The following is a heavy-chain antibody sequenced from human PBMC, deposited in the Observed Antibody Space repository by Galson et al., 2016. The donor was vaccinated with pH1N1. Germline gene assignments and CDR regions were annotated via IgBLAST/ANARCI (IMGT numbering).Heavy chain of an antibody. CDR1: GGSISSGGYY. CDR2: IFYSGST. J-gene: IGHJ4*02. D-gene: IGHD6-19*01. Sequence: TLSLTCTVSGGSISSGGYYWSWIRQHPGKGLEWIGYIFYSGSTYYNPSLKSRVTISVDTSKNRFSLKLSSVTAADTAVYYCARGVSVAGTPRLDYWGQGTLVTVSS. V-gene: IGHV4-31*03. CDR3: ARGVSVAGTPRLDY.